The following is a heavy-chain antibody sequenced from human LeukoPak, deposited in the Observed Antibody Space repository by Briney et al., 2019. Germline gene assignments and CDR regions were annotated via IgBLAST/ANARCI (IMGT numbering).Heavy chain of an antibody. D-gene: IGHD2-2*01. CDR3: AKDRGCSSTSCARYFDY. V-gene: IGHV3-23*01. J-gene: IGHJ4*02. Sequence: GGSLRLSCAASGFTFTNYAMTWDRQAPGTGLEWVSVISGSGGTTYYADSVKGRFTISRDNSKNTLYLQMNSLRAEDTAEYYCAKDRGCSSTSCARYFDYWGQGTLVTVSS. CDR1: GFTFTNYA. CDR2: ISGSGGTT.